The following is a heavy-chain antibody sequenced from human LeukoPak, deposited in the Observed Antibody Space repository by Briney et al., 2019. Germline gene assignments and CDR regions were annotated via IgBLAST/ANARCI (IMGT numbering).Heavy chain of an antibody. V-gene: IGHV3-21*01. CDR2: ISSSSSYI. Sequence: PGGSLRLSCAAAGFTFSSYSLNWGRQAPGKGLEWVSSISSSSSYIYYADSVKGRFTISRDNAKNSLYLQMNSLRAEDTAVYYCVRGEGPIFGVVIPFDYWGQGTLVTVSS. CDR3: VRGEGPIFGVVIPFDY. J-gene: IGHJ4*02. D-gene: IGHD3-3*01. CDR1: GFTFSSYS.